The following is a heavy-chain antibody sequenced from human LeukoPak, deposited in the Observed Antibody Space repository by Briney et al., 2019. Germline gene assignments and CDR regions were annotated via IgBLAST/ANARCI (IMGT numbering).Heavy chain of an antibody. CDR2: VSGSGGST. Sequence: GGTLRLSCVASGFSFSSYAMSWVRHAPGKGLEWVSSVSGSGGSTYYADSVKGRFTISRDNSKNTLYLQMNSLRAEDTAVYYCAKGGSGGPYYYDSSGYPYYFDYWGQGTLVTVSS. J-gene: IGHJ4*02. D-gene: IGHD3-22*01. V-gene: IGHV3-23*01. CDR1: GFSFSSYA. CDR3: AKGGSGGPYYYDSSGYPYYFDY.